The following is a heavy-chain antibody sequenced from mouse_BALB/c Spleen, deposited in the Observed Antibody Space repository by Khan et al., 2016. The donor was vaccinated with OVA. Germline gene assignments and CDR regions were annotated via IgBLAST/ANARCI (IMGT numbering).Heavy chain of an antibody. CDR3: ARPPYFSYTLDY. Sequence: QIQLVQSGPELKKPGEAVKISCKASGYTFTNYGMNWVKQSPEKALKWIGWINTYTGEPTYADDFKGRFAFSLETSASTAYLQINNLKNEDTATYFCARPPYFSYTLDYWGQGTSVTVSS. CDR1: GYTFTNYG. CDR2: INTYTGEP. J-gene: IGHJ4*01. D-gene: IGHD2-10*01. V-gene: IGHV9-3-1*01.